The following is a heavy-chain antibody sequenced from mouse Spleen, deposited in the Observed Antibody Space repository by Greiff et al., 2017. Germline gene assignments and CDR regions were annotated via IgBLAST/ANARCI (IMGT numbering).Heavy chain of an antibody. V-gene: IGHV3-6*01. Sequence: EVKLMESGPGLVKPSQSLSLTCSVTGYSITSGYYWNWIRQFPGNKLEWMGYISYDGSNNYNPSLKNRISITRDTSKNQFFLKLNSVTTEDTATYYCARDWFRQLGPWGQGTLVTVSA. CDR2: ISYDGSN. CDR3: ARDWFRQLGP. J-gene: IGHJ3*01. CDR1: GYSITSGYY. D-gene: IGHD3-2*01.